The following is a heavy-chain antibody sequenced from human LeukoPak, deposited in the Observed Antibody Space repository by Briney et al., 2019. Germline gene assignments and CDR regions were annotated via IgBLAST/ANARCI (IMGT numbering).Heavy chain of an antibody. J-gene: IGHJ4*02. CDR3: AGERVGNTFFDN. D-gene: IGHD3-16*01. V-gene: IGHV3-30-3*01. CDR2: ISYDGSNK. Sequence: GGSLRLSCAASGFTFSSYAMHWVRQAPGKGLEWVAVISYDGSNKYYADSVKGRFTISRDNSKNTLYLQMNSLRAEDTAVYYCAGERVGNTFFDNWGQGTLVTVSS. CDR1: GFTFSSYA.